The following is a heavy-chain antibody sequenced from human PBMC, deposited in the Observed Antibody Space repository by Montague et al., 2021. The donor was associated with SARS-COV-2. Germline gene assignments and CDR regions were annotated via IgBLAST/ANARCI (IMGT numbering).Heavy chain of an antibody. J-gene: IGHJ3*02. Sequence: SLRLSCAASGFTFSNYDMNWVRQALGKGPEWISYISTSAYTTSYAGSAKGRFTISRDNGKNSLYLQMNSLRVEDTAVYYCTRDYRSIVGDGLDIWGQGTKVTVSS. CDR3: TRDYRSIVGDGLDI. CDR2: ISTSAYTT. CDR1: GFTFSNYD. V-gene: IGHV3-48*03. D-gene: IGHD3-16*02.